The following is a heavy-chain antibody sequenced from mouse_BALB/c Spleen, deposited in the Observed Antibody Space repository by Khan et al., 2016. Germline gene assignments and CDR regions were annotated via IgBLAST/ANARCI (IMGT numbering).Heavy chain of an antibody. V-gene: IGHV9-3-1*01. CDR3: AREDWDGYAMDY. J-gene: IGHJ4*01. D-gene: IGHD4-1*01. CDR1: GYPFTNYG. CDR2: INTYTGQP. Sequence: QIQLVQSGPELKKPGETVKISCKASGYPFTNYGMNWVKQAPGKGLKWMGWINTYTGQPTYDDDFKGRFAFSLETSATTAYLQINNLKNEDTATXFCAREDWDGYAMDYCGQGTSVTVSS.